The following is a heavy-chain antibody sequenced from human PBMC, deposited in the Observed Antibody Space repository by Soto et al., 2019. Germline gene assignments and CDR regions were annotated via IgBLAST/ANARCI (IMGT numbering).Heavy chain of an antibody. V-gene: IGHV4-30-2*01. Sequence: SETLSLTCAVSGGSISSGGYSWSWIRQPPGKGLEWIGYIYHSGSTYYNPSLKSRVTISVDRSKNQFSLKLSSVTAADTGVYYCARVFPGLLDYYDSSGPQGGNWFDPWGQGTLVTVSS. J-gene: IGHJ5*02. CDR2: IYHSGST. D-gene: IGHD3-22*01. CDR3: ARVFPGLLDYYDSSGPQGGNWFDP. CDR1: GGSISSGGYS.